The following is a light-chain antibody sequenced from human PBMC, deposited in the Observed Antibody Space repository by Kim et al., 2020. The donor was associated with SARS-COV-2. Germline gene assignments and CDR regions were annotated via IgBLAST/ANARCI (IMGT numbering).Light chain of an antibody. CDR1: RSALAASDY. CDR2: DVS. CDR3: SSYTSSSTWV. J-gene: IGLJ3*02. V-gene: IGLV2-14*03. Sequence: QSVTISCTGPRSALAASDYLSWYQQHPGKAPTLMIYDVSERPSGVSYRFSGSKSGNTASLTISGLRAEDEADYYCSSYTSSSTWVFGGGTQLTVL.